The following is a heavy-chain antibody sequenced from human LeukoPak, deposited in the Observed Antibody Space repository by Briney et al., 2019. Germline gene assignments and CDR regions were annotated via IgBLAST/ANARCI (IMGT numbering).Heavy chain of an antibody. CDR1: GGSISSYY. D-gene: IGHD2-15*01. CDR2: IYYSGST. V-gene: IGHV4-59*12. Sequence: PSETLSLTCTVSGGSISSYYWSWIRQPPGKGLEWIGYIYYSGSTNYNPSLKSRVTISVDTSKNQFSLKLSSVTAADTAVYYCARDRGSGRDDKRYFDYWGQGTLVTVSS. CDR3: ARDRGSGRDDKRYFDY. J-gene: IGHJ4*02.